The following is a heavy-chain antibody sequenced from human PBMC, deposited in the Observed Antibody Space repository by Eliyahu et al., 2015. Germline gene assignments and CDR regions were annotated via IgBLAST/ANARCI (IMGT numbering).Heavy chain of an antibody. J-gene: IGHJ6*02. Sequence: EVXLVETGGGLIQXGXSLRXSCAASGFXVXSXYMSWVRQAPGKGLEWVSVIYSGGSTYYADSVKGRFTISRDNSKNTLYLQMNSLRAEDTAVYYCARVFYPYGMDVWGQGTTVTVSS. CDR2: IYSGGST. CDR1: GFXVXSXY. CDR3: ARVFYPYGMDV. D-gene: IGHD3-3*01. V-gene: IGHV3-53*02.